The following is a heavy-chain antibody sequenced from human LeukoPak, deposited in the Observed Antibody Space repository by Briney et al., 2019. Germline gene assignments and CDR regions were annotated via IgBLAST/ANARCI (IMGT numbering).Heavy chain of an antibody. CDR1: GGSISSGDYY. Sequence: PSETLSLTCTVSGGSISSGDYYWSWIRQPPGKGLEWIGYIYYSGSTYYNPSLKSRVTISVDTSKNQFSLKLSSVTAADTAVYYCARQDMVREVIISFDYWGQGTLVTVSS. V-gene: IGHV4-30-4*01. CDR2: IYYSGST. J-gene: IGHJ4*02. D-gene: IGHD3-10*01. CDR3: ARQDMVREVIISFDY.